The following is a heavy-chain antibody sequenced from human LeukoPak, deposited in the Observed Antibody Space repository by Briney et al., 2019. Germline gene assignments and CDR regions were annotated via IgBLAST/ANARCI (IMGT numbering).Heavy chain of an antibody. CDR3: ATWEIRMEYDSSGHLDY. Sequence: ASVKVSCKASGGTFSSYAISWVRQAPGQGLEWMGWINTNTGNPTYAQGFTGRFVFSLDTSVSTAYLQISSLKAEDTAVYYCATWEIRMEYDSSGHLDYWGQGTLVTVSS. J-gene: IGHJ4*02. V-gene: IGHV7-4-1*02. D-gene: IGHD3-22*01. CDR2: INTNTGNP. CDR1: GGTFSSYA.